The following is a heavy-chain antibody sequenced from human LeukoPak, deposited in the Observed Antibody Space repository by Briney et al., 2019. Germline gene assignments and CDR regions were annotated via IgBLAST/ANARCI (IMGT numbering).Heavy chain of an antibody. CDR1: GGSISSSSYY. CDR3: AGPHWYSNYIGFDY. V-gene: IGHV4-39*01. Sequence: PSETLSLTCTVSGGSISSSSYYWGWIRQPPGKGLEWIGSIYYSGSTSYNPSLKSRVTISVDTSKNQFSLKLSSVTATDTAAYYCAGPHWYSNYIGFDYWGQGTLVTVSS. CDR2: IYYSGST. D-gene: IGHD4-11*01. J-gene: IGHJ4*02.